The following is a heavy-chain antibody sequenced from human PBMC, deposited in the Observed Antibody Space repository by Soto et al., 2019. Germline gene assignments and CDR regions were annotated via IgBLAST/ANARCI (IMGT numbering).Heavy chain of an antibody. CDR1: GFTFSSYG. Sequence: GGSLRLSCAASGFTFSSYGMHWVRQAPGKGLEWVAVILYDGSKKYYADSVKGRFTISRDNSKNTLYLQMSSLRAEDTALYYCVKDGSSGWPYFDDMDVWGQGTTVTV. J-gene: IGHJ6*02. CDR2: ILYDGSKK. CDR3: VKDGSSGWPYFDDMDV. V-gene: IGHV3-30*18. D-gene: IGHD6-19*01.